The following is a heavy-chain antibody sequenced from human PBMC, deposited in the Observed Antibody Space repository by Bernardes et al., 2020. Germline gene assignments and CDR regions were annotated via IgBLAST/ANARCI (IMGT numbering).Heavy chain of an antibody. CDR2: INPNSGGT. CDR1: GYTFTGYY. D-gene: IGHD3-10*01. Sequence: ASVKVSCKASGYTFTGYYMHWVRQAPGQGLEWMGRINPNSGGTTYAQKFQGRVTMTRDTSISTAYMELSRLRSDDTAVYYCARTPITMVRGVSDYFDYWGQGTLVTVSS. J-gene: IGHJ4*02. CDR3: ARTPITMVRGVSDYFDY. V-gene: IGHV1-2*06.